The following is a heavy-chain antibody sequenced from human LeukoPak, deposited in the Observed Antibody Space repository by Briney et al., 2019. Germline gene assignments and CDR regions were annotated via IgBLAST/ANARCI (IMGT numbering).Heavy chain of an antibody. CDR1: GGSISSYY. CDR3: ARSDTAMSSNYYGMDV. Sequence: SETLSLTCTVSGGSISSYYWSWIRQPPGKGLEWIGYIYYSGSTNYNPSLKSRVTISVDTSKNQFSLKLSSVTAADTAVYYCARSDTAMSSNYYGMDVWGQGTTVTVSS. V-gene: IGHV4-59*12. J-gene: IGHJ6*02. CDR2: IYYSGST. D-gene: IGHD5-18*01.